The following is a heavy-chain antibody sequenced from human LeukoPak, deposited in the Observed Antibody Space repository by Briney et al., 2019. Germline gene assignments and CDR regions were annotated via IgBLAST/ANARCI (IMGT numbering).Heavy chain of an antibody. D-gene: IGHD6-19*01. J-gene: IGHJ4*02. V-gene: IGHV3-74*01. CDR1: GFTLSSYW. CDR2: INSDGSST. CDR3: ARDGYSSGWYSMEVFDY. Sequence: GSLRLSCAASGFTLSSYWMHWVRQAPGKGLVWVSRINSDGSSTSYADSVKGRFTISRDNAKNTLYLQMNSLRAEDTAVYYCARDGYSSGWYSMEVFDYWGQGTLVTVSS.